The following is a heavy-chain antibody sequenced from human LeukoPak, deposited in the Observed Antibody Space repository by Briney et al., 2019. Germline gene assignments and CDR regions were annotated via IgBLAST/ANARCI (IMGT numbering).Heavy chain of an antibody. Sequence: ASVKFSCKASGYTFSGYYLHWVRQAPGQGLEWMGWTNPHSGGINYAQKFQGRVTMTGDTSISTAYMELNRLTSDDTAVYYCARDRAELNYYGSGSYSAFDAFDKWGQGTMVTVSS. V-gene: IGHV1-2*02. CDR3: ARDRAELNYYGSGSYSAFDAFDK. D-gene: IGHD3-10*01. J-gene: IGHJ3*02. CDR1: GYTFSGYY. CDR2: TNPHSGGI.